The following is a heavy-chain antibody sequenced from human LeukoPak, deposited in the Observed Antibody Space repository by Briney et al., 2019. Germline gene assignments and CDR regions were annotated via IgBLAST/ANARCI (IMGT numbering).Heavy chain of an antibody. V-gene: IGHV4-34*01. CDR3: ARMGYVSVLSYYSGLAV. CDR2: INHSGST. D-gene: IGHD2-15*01. Sequence: AETLSLPSAIYGWSFSVYYWNCISQPPGKGLEWIGEINHSGSTNYNPSLKSRVTISVDTSKNQFSLKLSSVTAADTAVYYCARMGYVSVLSYYSGLAVPGEGTTVTVSS. CDR1: GWSFSVYY. J-gene: IGHJ6*04.